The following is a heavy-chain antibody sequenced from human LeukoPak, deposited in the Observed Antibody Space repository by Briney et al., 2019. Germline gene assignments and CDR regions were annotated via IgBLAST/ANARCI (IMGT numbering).Heavy chain of an antibody. J-gene: IGHJ5*02. CDR2: IDDSSSGT. CDR1: GFIFSDYY. CDR3: ARRGTDYCTPSSCHPNWFAP. D-gene: IGHD4-11*01. V-gene: IGHV3-11*03. Sequence: GGSLRLSCAASGFIFSDYYMSWMRQAPGKGLEWLSYIDDSSSGTNYADSVKGRFTISRDNVKNSLYLQMNSLRAEDTAVYFCARRGTDYCTPSSCHPNWFAPWGQGTQVTVSS.